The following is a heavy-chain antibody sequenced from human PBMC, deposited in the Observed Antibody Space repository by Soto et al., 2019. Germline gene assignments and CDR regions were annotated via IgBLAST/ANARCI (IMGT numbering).Heavy chain of an antibody. CDR1: GFTFSSYG. J-gene: IGHJ4*02. D-gene: IGHD6-19*01. V-gene: IGHV3-30*18. CDR3: AKDDTSSGWYDY. CDR2: ISYDGSNK. Sequence: GGSLRLSCAASGFTFSSYGMHWVRQAPGKGLEWVAVISYDGSNKYHADSVKGRFTISRDNSKNTLYLQMNSLRAEDTAVYYCAKDDTSSGWYDYWGQGTLVTVSS.